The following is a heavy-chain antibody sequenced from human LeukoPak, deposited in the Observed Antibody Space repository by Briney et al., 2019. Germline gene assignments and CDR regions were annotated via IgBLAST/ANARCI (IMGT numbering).Heavy chain of an antibody. D-gene: IGHD3-3*01. CDR2: INPNSGGT. Sequence: ASVKVSCKASGYTFTGYYMHWVRQAPGQGLEWMGWINPNSGGTNYAQKFQGRVTMTRDTSISTAYMELSRLRSDDTAVYYCARDLRITIFGVVILGYWGQGTLVTVSS. CDR3: ARDLRITIFGVVILGY. J-gene: IGHJ4*02. CDR1: GYTFTGYY. V-gene: IGHV1-2*02.